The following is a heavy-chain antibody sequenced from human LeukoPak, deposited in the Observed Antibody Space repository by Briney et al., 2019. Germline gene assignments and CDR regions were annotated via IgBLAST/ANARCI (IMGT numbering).Heavy chain of an antibody. J-gene: IGHJ4*02. Sequence: ASVKVSCKVSGYTLTELSMHWVRQAPGKGLEWMGGFDPEDGETIYAQKFQGRVTMTEDTSTDTAYMELSSLRSDDTAVYYCARGAAAGTFGSFDYWGQGTLVTVSS. CDR3: ARGAAAGTFGSFDY. D-gene: IGHD6-13*01. CDR2: FDPEDGET. CDR1: GYTLTELS. V-gene: IGHV1-24*01.